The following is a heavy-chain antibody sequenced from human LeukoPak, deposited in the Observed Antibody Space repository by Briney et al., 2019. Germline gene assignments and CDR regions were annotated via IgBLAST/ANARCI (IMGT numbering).Heavy chain of an antibody. CDR2: IYPGDSDT. V-gene: IGHV5-51*01. CDR1: GYSFTSYW. Sequence: GEALKISCKGSGYSFTSYWSGWVRQVPGKGLEWMGIIYPGDSDTRYSWSWQGQVTISADQSNSTSYLQWSRLKASDTAMYYCARQGLPSSGIDPWGQGTLVTVSS. D-gene: IGHD3-3*01. CDR3: ARQGLPSSGIDP. J-gene: IGHJ5*02.